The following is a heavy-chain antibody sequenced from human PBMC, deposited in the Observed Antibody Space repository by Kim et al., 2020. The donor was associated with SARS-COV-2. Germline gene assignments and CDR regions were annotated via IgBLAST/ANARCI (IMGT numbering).Heavy chain of an antibody. CDR2: INHSGST. CDR3: ARGWIAAYYYYYYGMDV. D-gene: IGHD6-6*01. CDR1: GGSFSGYY. J-gene: IGHJ6*02. Sequence: SETLSLTCAVYGGSFSGYYWSWIRQPPGKGLEWIGEINHSGSTNYNPSLKSRVTISVDTSKNQFSLKLSSVTAADTAVYYCARGWIAAYYYYYYGMDVWGQGTTVTVSS. V-gene: IGHV4-34*01.